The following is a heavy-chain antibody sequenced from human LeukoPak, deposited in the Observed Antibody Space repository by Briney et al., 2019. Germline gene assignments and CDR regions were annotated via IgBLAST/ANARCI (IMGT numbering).Heavy chain of an antibody. CDR1: GFTFSSYA. CDR2: IKSQTDGGTT. CDR3: TTSWY. Sequence: PGGSLRLSCAASGFTFSSYAMSWVRQAPGKGLEWVGRIKSQTDGGTTDYAAPVKGRFTISRDDSKNTLYLQMNSLKTEDTAMYYCTTSWYWGQGTLVTVSS. J-gene: IGHJ4*02. V-gene: IGHV3-15*01.